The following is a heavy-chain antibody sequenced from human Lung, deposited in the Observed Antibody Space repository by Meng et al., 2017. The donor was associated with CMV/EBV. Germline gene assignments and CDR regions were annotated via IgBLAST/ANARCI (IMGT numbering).Heavy chain of an antibody. D-gene: IGHD2-21*01. J-gene: IGHJ4*02. Sequence: SVKVSCKASGGTFSSYAISWVRQAPGQGLEWMGGIIPIFGTANYAQKFQGRVTITTDESTSTAYMELSSLRSEDTAVYYCARASQAYCGGDCSEFAYWGQGTLVTVS. CDR3: ARASQAYCGGDCSEFAY. CDR1: GGTFSSYA. CDR2: IIPIFGTA. V-gene: IGHV1-69*05.